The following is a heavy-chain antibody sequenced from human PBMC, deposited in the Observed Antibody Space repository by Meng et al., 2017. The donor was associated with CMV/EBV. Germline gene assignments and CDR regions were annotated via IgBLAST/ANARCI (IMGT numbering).Heavy chain of an antibody. CDR3: ARAATTGRVLGVGPPDKSYFDY. Sequence: ASVTVSCKASGYSFTTYGITWVRQAPGQGLEWMGWIDPYPGNANYAQKFQGRLAMTTDTSTLTAYMELRSLRSDDTALYYGARAATTGRVLGVGPPDKSYFDYWGQGALVTVSS. V-gene: IGHV1-18*01. J-gene: IGHJ4*02. CDR1: GYSFTTYG. CDR2: IDPYPGNA. D-gene: IGHD3-16*01.